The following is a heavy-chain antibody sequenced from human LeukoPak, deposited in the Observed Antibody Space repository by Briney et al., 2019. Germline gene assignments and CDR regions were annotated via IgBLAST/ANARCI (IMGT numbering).Heavy chain of an antibody. CDR1: PHSLNNYF. V-gene: IGHV4-4*07. Sequence: PPQTLSPPCPLSPHSLNNYFSTCTRQPAGTAPAWVGGIYSSGTTNYNPSLKSRLIMSVDTSKNQFSLNLSSVSAADTAVYYCARDANARAWDYWGQGILVTVSS. D-gene: IGHD1-1*01. J-gene: IGHJ4*02. CDR3: ARDANARAWDY. CDR2: IYSSGTT.